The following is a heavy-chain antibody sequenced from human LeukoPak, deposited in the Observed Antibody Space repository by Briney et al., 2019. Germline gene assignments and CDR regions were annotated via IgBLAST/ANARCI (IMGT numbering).Heavy chain of an antibody. CDR3: ARGRTGDWGVDY. D-gene: IGHD7-27*01. V-gene: IGHV3-7*01. Sequence: PGGSLRLSCAVSGFTFSSYWMSWVRQAPGKGLEWVANMSQHGSETHYVDSMKGRLTISRDNAKNSLYLQMNSLTDEDTAVYYCARGRTGDWGVDYWGQGTLVTVSS. CDR1: GFTFSSYW. J-gene: IGHJ4*02. CDR2: MSQHGSET.